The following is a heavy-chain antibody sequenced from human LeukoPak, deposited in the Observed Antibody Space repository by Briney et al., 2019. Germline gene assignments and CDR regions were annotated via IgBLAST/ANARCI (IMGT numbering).Heavy chain of an antibody. CDR1: GGSISSSSYY. V-gene: IGHV4-61*01. CDR2: IHSSGST. D-gene: IGHD3-22*01. J-gene: IGHJ4*02. CDR3: TREGYDGSGYYLDY. Sequence: SETLSLTCTVSGGSISSSSYYWGWIRQPPGKGLEWLGYIHSSGSTNYNPSLKSRVTILVDTSKNQFSLKLTSVTAADTAVYYCTREGYDGSGYYLDYWSQGILVTVSS.